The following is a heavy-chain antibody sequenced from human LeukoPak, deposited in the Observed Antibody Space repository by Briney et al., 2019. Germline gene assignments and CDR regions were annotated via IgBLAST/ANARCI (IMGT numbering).Heavy chain of an antibody. CDR3: AKVPSGNPLGNMDV. Sequence: PGRTLRLSCAASGFTFSSYAMSWARQAPGKGLEWVSDSSGSGGSTYYADSVKGRLTISRDNSKNTLYLQRNSLRAADTAVYSCAKVPSGNPLGNMDVWGKGTTVTVSS. V-gene: IGHV3-23*01. CDR1: GFTFSSYA. D-gene: IGHD1-26*01. CDR2: SSGSGGST. J-gene: IGHJ6*03.